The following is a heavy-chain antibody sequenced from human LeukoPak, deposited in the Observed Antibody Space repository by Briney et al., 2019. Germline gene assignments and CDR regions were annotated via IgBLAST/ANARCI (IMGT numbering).Heavy chain of an antibody. CDR3: ARTLGPKYSSSWYGY. CDR2: LSSNSAYI. D-gene: IGHD6-13*01. V-gene: IGHV3-21*01. Sequence: PGGSLRLSCAASGFTFSSSSMNWVRQAPGKGLEWVSSLSSNSAYIYYADSVKGRFAISRDNAKNSLYLQMNGLRAEDTAVYYCARTLGPKYSSSWYGYWGQGTLVTVSS. CDR1: GFTFSSSS. J-gene: IGHJ4*02.